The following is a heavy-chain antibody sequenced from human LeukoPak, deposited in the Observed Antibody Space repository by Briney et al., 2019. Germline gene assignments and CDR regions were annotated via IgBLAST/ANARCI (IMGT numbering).Heavy chain of an antibody. CDR2: ISINGDET. CDR3: IKDLAGTWSFDH. Sequence: PGGSLRLSCSASGFTFSAHFMHWVRQAPGKGLENVSSISINGDETFYAESVKGRFTVSRDNSKNTLYLQLSSLRVEDTAIYYCIKDLAGTWSFDHWGQGTLLTVSS. D-gene: IGHD7-27*01. CDR1: GFTFSAHF. J-gene: IGHJ4*02. V-gene: IGHV3-64D*06.